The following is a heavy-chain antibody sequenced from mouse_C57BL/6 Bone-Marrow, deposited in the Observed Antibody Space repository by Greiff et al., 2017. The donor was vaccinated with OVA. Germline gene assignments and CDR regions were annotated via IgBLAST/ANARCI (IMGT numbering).Heavy chain of an antibody. CDR1: GFTFSSSA. CDR3: ARAIRPMDY. CDR2: ISDGGSYT. J-gene: IGHJ4*01. V-gene: IGHV5-4*01. Sequence: VHLVESGGGLVKPGGSLKLSCAASGFTFSSSALSLVRQTPEKMLEWVATISDGGSYTYYPDNVKGRFTISRDNAKNNLYLQMSHLKSEDTAMYYCARAIRPMDYWGQGTSVTVSS.